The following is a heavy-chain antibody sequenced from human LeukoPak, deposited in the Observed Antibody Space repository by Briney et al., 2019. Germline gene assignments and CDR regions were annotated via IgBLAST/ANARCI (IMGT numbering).Heavy chain of an antibody. V-gene: IGHV1-69*04. CDR2: IIPILGIA. Sequence: GASVKFSCKASGGTFSSYAISWVRQAPGQGLEWMGRIIPILGIANYAPTFQGRVTITAPKPPSTAYMELSSLRSEDTAVYYCARDWGEHYYYYGMDVWGQGTTVTVSS. J-gene: IGHJ6*02. D-gene: IGHD3-16*01. CDR1: GGTFSSYA. CDR3: ARDWGEHYYYYGMDV.